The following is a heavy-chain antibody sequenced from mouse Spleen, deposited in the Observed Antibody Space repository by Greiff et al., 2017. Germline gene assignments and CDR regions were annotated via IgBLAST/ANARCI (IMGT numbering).Heavy chain of an antibody. D-gene: IGHD2-14*01. CDR1: GYAFSSSW. Sequence: VQLQQSGPELVKPGASVKISCKASGYAFSSSWMNWVKQRPGKGLEWIGRIYPGDGDTNYNGKFKGKATLTADKSSSTAYMQLSSLTSEDSAVYFCAEGGYDGWGQGTTLTVSS. V-gene: IGHV1-82*01. J-gene: IGHJ2*01. CDR3: AEGGYDG. CDR2: IYPGDGDT.